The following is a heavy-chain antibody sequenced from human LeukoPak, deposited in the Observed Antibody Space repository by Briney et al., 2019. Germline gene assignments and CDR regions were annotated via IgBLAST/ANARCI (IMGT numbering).Heavy chain of an antibody. CDR2: IIPIFGTA. CDR1: GGTFSSYA. J-gene: IGHJ6*03. D-gene: IGHD3-9*01. Sequence: GASVKVSCKASGGTFSSYAISWVRQAPGQGLEWMGGIIPIFGTANYAQKFQGRVTITTDESTSTAYMELSSLRSEDTAVYYCAGDRGDILTGSAVNYYYYYMDVWGKGTTVTVSS. CDR3: AGDRGDILTGSAVNYYYYYMDV. V-gene: IGHV1-69*05.